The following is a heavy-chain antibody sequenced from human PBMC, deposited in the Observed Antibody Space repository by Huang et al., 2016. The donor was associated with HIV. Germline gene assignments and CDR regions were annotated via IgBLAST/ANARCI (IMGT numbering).Heavy chain of an antibody. D-gene: IGHD3-22*01. CDR2: SNTNSGGT. V-gene: IGHV1-2*02. Sequence: QVQLVQSGAEVKKPGASVKVSCKASEYTFTGDYMHWVRQATGQGLEWMGCSNTNSGGTHYAQKFQGRVTMTRDTSISTAYMELSRLRSDDTAVYYCARDSYYYDSSGYFGYWGQGTLVTVSS. CDR3: ARDSYYYDSSGYFGY. CDR1: EYTFTGDY. J-gene: IGHJ4*02.